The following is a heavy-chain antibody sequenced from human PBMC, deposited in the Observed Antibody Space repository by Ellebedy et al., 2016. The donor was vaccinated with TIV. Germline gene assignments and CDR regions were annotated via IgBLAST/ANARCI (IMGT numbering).Heavy chain of an antibody. V-gene: IGHV4-59*01. CDR1: GISMRRYY. CDR3: SGGARARMDV. J-gene: IGHJ6*02. Sequence: MPGGSLRLSCNVSGISMRRYYWSWVRQTPEKGLEWMGYIFYNGDTNHNPSLKSRVSISLDTSKKQFSLRLSSVTAADTAFYFRSGGARARMDVWGQGTPVTVSS. CDR2: IFYNGDT. D-gene: IGHD3-16*01.